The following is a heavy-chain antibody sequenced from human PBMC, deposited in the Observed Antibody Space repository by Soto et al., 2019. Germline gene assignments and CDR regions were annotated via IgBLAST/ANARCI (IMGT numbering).Heavy chain of an antibody. CDR2: MNPNSGNT. D-gene: IGHD3-3*01. CDR1: GYTFTSYD. CDR3: ARGGKHDYDFWSGYLYYFDY. V-gene: IGHV1-8*01. J-gene: IGHJ4*02. Sequence: ASVKVSCKASGYTFTSYDINWVRQATGQGLEWMGWMNPNSGNTGYAQKFQGRVTMTRNTSISTAYMELSSLRSEDTAVYYCARGGKHDYDFWSGYLYYFDYWGQGTLVTV.